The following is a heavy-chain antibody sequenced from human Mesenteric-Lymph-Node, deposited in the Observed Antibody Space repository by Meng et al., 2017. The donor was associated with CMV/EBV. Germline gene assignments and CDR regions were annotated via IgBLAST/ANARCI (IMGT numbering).Heavy chain of an antibody. J-gene: IGHJ4*02. Sequence: GESLKISCAASGFTFSSYAMSWVRQAPGKGLEWVSAISGSGGSTYYADSVKGRFTISRDNSKNTLYLQMNSLRAEDTAVYYCSLGYCSSTSCYPPYYFDYWGQGTLVTVSS. CDR3: SLGYCSSTSCYPPYYFDY. V-gene: IGHV3-23*01. CDR1: GFTFSSYA. CDR2: ISGSGGST. D-gene: IGHD2-2*01.